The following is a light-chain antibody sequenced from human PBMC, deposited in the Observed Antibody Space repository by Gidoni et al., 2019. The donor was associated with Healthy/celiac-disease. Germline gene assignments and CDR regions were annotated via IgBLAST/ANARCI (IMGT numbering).Light chain of an antibody. CDR3: QQYNSCLT. V-gene: IGKV1-5*03. Sequence: DIQMTQSPSTLSASVGDRVTITCRASQSISSWLAWYQQKPGKAPKLLIYKASSLERGVPSRFSGSGSGTEFTLTISSLQPDDFATYYCQQYNSCLTFGGGTKVEIK. CDR1: QSISSW. CDR2: KAS. J-gene: IGKJ4*01.